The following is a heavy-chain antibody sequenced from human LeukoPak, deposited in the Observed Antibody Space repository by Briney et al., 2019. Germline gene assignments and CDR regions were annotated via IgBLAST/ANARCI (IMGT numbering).Heavy chain of an antibody. CDR3: AKDAHALYCSSSSCYGSALDP. J-gene: IGHJ5*02. CDR2: IWHDGSNK. D-gene: IGHD2-2*01. V-gene: IGHV3-33*06. Sequence: GGSLRLSCAASGFTFSNYGMQWVRQAPGKGLEWVAVIWHDGSNKYYADSVKGRFTISRDNSKNAVYLQMNSLRVEDTAVYYCAKDAHALYCSSSSCYGSALDPWGQGSLVTVSS. CDR1: GFTFSNYG.